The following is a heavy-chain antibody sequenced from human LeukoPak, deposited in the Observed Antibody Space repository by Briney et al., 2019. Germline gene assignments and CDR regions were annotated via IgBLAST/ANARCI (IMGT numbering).Heavy chain of an antibody. CDR3: AKDRSRSYSSFDS. J-gene: IGHJ4*02. CDR2: IKQDGSEK. D-gene: IGHD6-19*01. Sequence: GGSLRLSCAASGFTFSSYWMSWVRQAPGKGLEWVANIKQDGSEKYYVDSVKGRFTISRDNSKTSLYLQMNSLRTEDTAFYYCAKDRSRSYSSFDSWGQGTLVTVSS. V-gene: IGHV3-7*03. CDR1: GFTFSSYW.